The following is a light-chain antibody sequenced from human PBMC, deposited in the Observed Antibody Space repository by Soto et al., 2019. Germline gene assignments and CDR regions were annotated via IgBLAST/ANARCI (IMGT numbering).Light chain of an antibody. Sequence: EIVLTQSPGTLSLSPGEGASLSCRASQSVRNNYLAWYQQKPGQAPRLLIYGASSRATGIPDRFSGSGSETDFTLTISRLEPEDFAVYSCQQYGSSPYTFGQGTKLEI. CDR3: QQYGSSPYT. CDR2: GAS. J-gene: IGKJ2*01. V-gene: IGKV3-20*01. CDR1: QSVRNNY.